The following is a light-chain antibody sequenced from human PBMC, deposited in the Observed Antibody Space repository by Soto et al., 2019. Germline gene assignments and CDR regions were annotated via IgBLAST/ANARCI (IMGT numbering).Light chain of an antibody. J-gene: IGKJ4*01. CDR2: DSS. V-gene: IGKV3-11*01. CDR1: QSVGTD. CDR3: QQRSDWPST. Sequence: EIVLTQSPATLSLSPGESSTLSCRASQSVGTDFAWYQQKPGQAPRLLIYDSSNRATGIPARFSGSGSGTDFTLTISSLEPEDFSVYYCQQRSDWPSTFGGGTKVEIK.